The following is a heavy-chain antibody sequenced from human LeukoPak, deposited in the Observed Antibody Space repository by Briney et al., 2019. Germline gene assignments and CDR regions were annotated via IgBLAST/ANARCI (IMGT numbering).Heavy chain of an antibody. J-gene: IGHJ4*02. CDR1: GFTFSSYA. CDR3: ASSGSSGSYQY. D-gene: IGHD1-26*01. V-gene: IGHV3-23*01. CDR2: IIGSGDIA. Sequence: PGGSLRLSCAASGFTFSSYAMNWVRQAPGKGLEWVSGIIGSGDIAYYADSVKGRFTISRDNSKNTLYLQMNSLRAEDTAVYYCASSGSSGSYQYWGQGTLVTVSS.